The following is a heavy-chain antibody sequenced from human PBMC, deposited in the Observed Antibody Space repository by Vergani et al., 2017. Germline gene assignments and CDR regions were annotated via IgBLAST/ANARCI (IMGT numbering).Heavy chain of an antibody. Sequence: QVQLVESGGGVVQPGGSLRLSCAASGFTFSSYGMHWVRQAPGKGLEWVAFIRYDGSNKYYADSVKGRFTISRDNAKNSLYLQMNSLRAEDTAVYYCARGRAYYYDSSGPGGMDVWGQGTTVTVSS. CDR2: IRYDGSNK. CDR3: ARGRAYYYDSSGPGGMDV. CDR1: GFTFSSYG. D-gene: IGHD3-22*01. J-gene: IGHJ6*02. V-gene: IGHV3-30*02.